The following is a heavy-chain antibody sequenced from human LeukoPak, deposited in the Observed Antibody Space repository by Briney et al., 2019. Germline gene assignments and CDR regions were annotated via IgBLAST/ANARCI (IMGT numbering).Heavy chain of an antibody. CDR3: ARSSSSWTGLPDY. Sequence: RASVKVSCKASGYTFTSYGISWVRQAPGQGLEWMGWISAYNGHTNFAQNLQGRVTMTTDTSTSTAYMELRSLRSDDTAVYYCARSSSSWTGLPDYWGQGTLVTVSS. V-gene: IGHV1-18*01. CDR2: ISAYNGHT. J-gene: IGHJ4*02. CDR1: GYTFTSYG. D-gene: IGHD6-13*01.